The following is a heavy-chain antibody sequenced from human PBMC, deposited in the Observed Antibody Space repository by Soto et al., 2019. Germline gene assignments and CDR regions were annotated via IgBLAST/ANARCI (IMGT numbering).Heavy chain of an antibody. CDR3: ASQRGYYYDSSGYFDY. J-gene: IGHJ4*02. V-gene: IGHV1-69*06. D-gene: IGHD3-22*01. Sequence: QVQLVQSGAEVKKPGSSVKVSCKASGGTFSSYAISWVRQAPGQGLEWMGGIIPIFGTANYAQKFQGRVTITADKSTSTAYMELSSLRSEDTAVYYCASQRGYYYDSSGYFDYWGQGTLVTVSS. CDR2: IIPIFGTA. CDR1: GGTFSSYA.